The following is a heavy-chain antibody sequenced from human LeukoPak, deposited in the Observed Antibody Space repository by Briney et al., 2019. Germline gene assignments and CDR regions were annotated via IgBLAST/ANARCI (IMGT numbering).Heavy chain of an antibody. CDR1: GGPISSGGYY. J-gene: IGHJ5*02. CDR2: IYYSGST. Sequence: KPSETLSLTCTVSGGPISSGGYYWSWIRQHPGKGLEWIGYIYYSGSTYYNLSLKSRVTISVDTSKNQFSLKLSSVTATDTAVYYGSSFREQLAQNGFDPWGQGTLVTVSS. D-gene: IGHD6-6*01. CDR3: SSFREQLAQNGFDP. V-gene: IGHV4-31*03.